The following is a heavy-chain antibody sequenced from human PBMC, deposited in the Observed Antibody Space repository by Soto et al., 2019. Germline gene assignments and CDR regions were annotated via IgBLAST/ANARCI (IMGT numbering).Heavy chain of an antibody. CDR2: ISSSSSYI. J-gene: IGHJ5*02. V-gene: IGHV3-21*01. D-gene: IGHD3-3*01. Sequence: GGSLRLSCAASGFTFSSYSMNWVRQAPGKGLEWVSSISSSSSYIYYADSVKGRFTISRDNAKNSLYPQMNSLRAEDTAVYYCARANYDFWSGYWGYNWFDPWGQGTLVTVSS. CDR1: GFTFSSYS. CDR3: ARANYDFWSGYWGYNWFDP.